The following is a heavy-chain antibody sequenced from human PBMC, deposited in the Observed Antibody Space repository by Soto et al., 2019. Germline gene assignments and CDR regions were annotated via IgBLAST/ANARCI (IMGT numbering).Heavy chain of an antibody. Sequence: SETLSLTCAVSGGPITSGGYSWGWIRQPPGKGLEWIGYIYHSGGTYYNPSLKSRVTLSIDRTKKQFSLKLKSVTAADTAVYFCARTMTPSGWFDPWGQGPLVTVSS. CDR3: ARTMTPSGWFDP. V-gene: IGHV4-30-2*01. CDR1: GGPITSGGYS. CDR2: IYHSGGT. D-gene: IGHD4-17*01. J-gene: IGHJ5*02.